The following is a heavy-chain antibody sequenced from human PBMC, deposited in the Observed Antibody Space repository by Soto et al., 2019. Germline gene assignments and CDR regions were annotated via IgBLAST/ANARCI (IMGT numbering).Heavy chain of an antibody. CDR3: ARDSSGDFWSGYSAWYHYYGMDV. V-gene: IGHV1-69*01. CDR1: GGTFSSYA. D-gene: IGHD3-3*01. Sequence: QVQLVQSGAEVKKPGSSVKVSCKASGGTFSSYAISWVRQAPGQGLEWMGGIIPIFGTANYAQKFQGRLTITADDSTSTAYMQLRSLRSEDTAVYYCARDSSGDFWSGYSAWYHYYGMDVWGQGTTVTVSS. J-gene: IGHJ6*02. CDR2: IIPIFGTA.